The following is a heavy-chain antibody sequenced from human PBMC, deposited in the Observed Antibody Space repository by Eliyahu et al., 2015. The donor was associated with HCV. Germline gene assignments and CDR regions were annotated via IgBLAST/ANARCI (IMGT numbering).Heavy chain of an antibody. CDR2: IYYSGST. CDR3: ARQQWELWGPFDY. Sequence: QVQLQESGPGLVKPSETLSLTCTVSGGSISSYYWSWIRQPPGKGLEWIGYIYYSGSTNYNPSLKSRVTISVDTSKNQFSLKLSSVTAADTAVYYCARQQWELWGPFDYWGQGTLVTVSS. V-gene: IGHV4-59*01. J-gene: IGHJ4*02. D-gene: IGHD1-26*01. CDR1: GGSISSYY.